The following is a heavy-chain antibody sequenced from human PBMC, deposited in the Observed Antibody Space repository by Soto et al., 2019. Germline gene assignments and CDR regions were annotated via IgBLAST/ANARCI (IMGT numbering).Heavy chain of an antibody. D-gene: IGHD5-12*01. CDR3: AKGLVATWFRDWFDP. V-gene: IGHV3-9*01. J-gene: IGHJ5*02. CDR1: GFTFSSYA. Sequence: EVQLLESGGGLVQPGGSLRLSCAASGFTFSSYAMSWVRQAPGKGLEWVSAISWNSGSIGYADSVKGRFTISRDNAKNSLYLQMNSLRAEDTALYYCAKGLVATWFRDWFDPWGQGTLVTVSS. CDR2: ISWNSGSI.